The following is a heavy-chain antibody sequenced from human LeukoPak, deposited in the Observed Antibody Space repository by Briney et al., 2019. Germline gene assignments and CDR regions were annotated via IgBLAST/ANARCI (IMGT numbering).Heavy chain of an antibody. D-gene: IGHD3-3*01. Sequence: SETLSLTCAVSGDSISTSNSYWGWIRRPPGKGLEWVGSIYYSGNTYYNPSLKSRVTISVDTSKNQFSLKLTSVTAADTADCARQTGVGLFILPGGQGTLVTVSS. J-gene: IGHJ4*02. CDR3: ARQTGVGLFILP. V-gene: IGHV4-39*01. CDR2: IYYSGNT. CDR1: GDSISTSNSY.